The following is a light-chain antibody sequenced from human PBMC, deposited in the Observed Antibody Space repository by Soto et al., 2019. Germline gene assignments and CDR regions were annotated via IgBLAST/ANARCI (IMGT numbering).Light chain of an antibody. CDR3: QKYNSGLPT. CDR1: QSISSN. J-gene: IGKJ4*01. Sequence: EVEMTQSPATLSVSPGERATISCRANQSISSNLAWYQQKPGQAPRLLIFAAATWQTGVPARFSGSGSGTDFTLTISGLQSEDVATYYCQKYNSGLPTFGGGTKVEIK. CDR2: AAA. V-gene: IGKV3-15*01.